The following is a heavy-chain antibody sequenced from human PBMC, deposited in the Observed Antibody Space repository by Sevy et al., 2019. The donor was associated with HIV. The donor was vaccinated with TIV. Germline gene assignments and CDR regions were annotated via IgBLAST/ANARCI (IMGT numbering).Heavy chain of an antibody. D-gene: IGHD1-20*01. J-gene: IGHJ4*02. CDR1: GGSISSGDYY. Sequence: SETLSLTCTVSGGSISSGDYYWSWIRQPPGKGLEWIGYIYYSGSTYYNPSLKSRVTISVDTSKNQFSLKLSSVTDADTAVYYCAREPVYTHYFDYWGQGTLVTVSS. CDR3: AREPVYTHYFDY. CDR2: IYYSGST. V-gene: IGHV4-30-4*01.